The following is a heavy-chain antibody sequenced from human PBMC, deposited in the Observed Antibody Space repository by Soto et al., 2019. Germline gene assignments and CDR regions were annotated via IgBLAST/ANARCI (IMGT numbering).Heavy chain of an antibody. J-gene: IGHJ5*02. Sequence: QLQLQESGPGLVKPSETLSLTCTVSGGSISSSSYYWGWIRQPPGKGLEWIGSIYYSGSTYYNPSLKSRVTISVDTSKNQFSLKLSSVTAADTAVYYCANIVGAYGGCDPWGQGTLVTVSS. CDR3: ANIVGAYGGCDP. V-gene: IGHV4-39*01. CDR1: GGSISSSSYY. CDR2: IYYSGST. D-gene: IGHD1-26*01.